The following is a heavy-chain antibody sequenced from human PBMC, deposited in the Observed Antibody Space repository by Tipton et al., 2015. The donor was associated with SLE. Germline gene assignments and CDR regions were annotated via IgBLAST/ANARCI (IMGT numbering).Heavy chain of an antibody. D-gene: IGHD6-13*01. V-gene: IGHV4-61*01. J-gene: IGHJ3*02. CDR3: ARKKQQLVAFDI. CDR1: GGSVSSGSYY. Sequence: TLSLTCTVSGGSVSSGSYYWSWIRQPPGKGLEWIGYIYYSGSTNYNPSLKSRVTISVDTSKNQFSLKLSSVTAADTAVYYCARKKQQLVAFDIWGQGTMLTVSS. CDR2: IYYSGST.